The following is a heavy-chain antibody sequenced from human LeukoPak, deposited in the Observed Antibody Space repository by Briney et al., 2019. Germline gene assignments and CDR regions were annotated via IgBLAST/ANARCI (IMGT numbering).Heavy chain of an antibody. Sequence: PGGSLRLSCAASGFTFSSYAMSWVRQAPGKGLEWVSAISGSGGSTYYADSVKGRFTISRDNSKNTLYLQMNSLRAEDTAVYYCAKGDYYDSSGYYYGSFYAFDIWGQGTMVTVSS. D-gene: IGHD3-22*01. CDR2: ISGSGGST. J-gene: IGHJ3*02. V-gene: IGHV3-23*01. CDR3: AKGDYYDSSGYYYGSFYAFDI. CDR1: GFTFSSYA.